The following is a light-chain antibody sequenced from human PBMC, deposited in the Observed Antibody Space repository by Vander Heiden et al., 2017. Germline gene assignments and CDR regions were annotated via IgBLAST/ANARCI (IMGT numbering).Light chain of an antibody. Sequence: DIVMNQSPNSLAVSVGERATINCQSSQSILSSSNNMNYLVWYQQKPGQPPKLLISWASTRESGVPDRFSGSGSGTDFTLTISSVQAEDVAVYYCQQCYGDPLTFGGGTKVEIK. CDR3: QQCYGDPLT. CDR2: WAS. V-gene: IGKV4-1*01. J-gene: IGKJ4*01. CDR1: QSILSSSNNMNY.